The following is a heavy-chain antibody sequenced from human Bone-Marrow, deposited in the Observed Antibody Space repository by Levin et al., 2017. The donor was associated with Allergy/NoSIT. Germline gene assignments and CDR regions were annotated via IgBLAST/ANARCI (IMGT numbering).Heavy chain of an antibody. CDR3: ARSSETVAGNDAYFGP. CDR1: GFTFSRHN. V-gene: IGHV3-21*01. Sequence: MAGGSLRLSCTGSGFTFSRHNMNWVRQAPGKGLEWVASISGSSSYIYYADSVKGRFTISRDNAKKSVYLEMNSLRVEDTAVYFCARSSETVAGNDAYFGPWGPGTLVTVSP. CDR2: ISGSSSYI. J-gene: IGHJ5*02. D-gene: IGHD6-19*01.